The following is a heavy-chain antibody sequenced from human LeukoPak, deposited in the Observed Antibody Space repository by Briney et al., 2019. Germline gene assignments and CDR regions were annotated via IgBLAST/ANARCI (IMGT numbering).Heavy chain of an antibody. D-gene: IGHD4-17*01. CDR1: GFTFSSYS. Sequence: NPGGSLRLSCAASGFTFSSYSMNWVRQAPGKGLEWVSSISSSSSYIYYADSVKGRFTISRDNAKNSLYLQMNSLRAEDTALYYCAKGYGDYVGNYFDYWGQGTLVTVSS. J-gene: IGHJ4*02. CDR2: ISSSSSYI. V-gene: IGHV3-21*04. CDR3: AKGYGDYVGNYFDY.